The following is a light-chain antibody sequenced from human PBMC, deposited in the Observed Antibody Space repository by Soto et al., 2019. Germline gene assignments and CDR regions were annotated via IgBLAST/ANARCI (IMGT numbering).Light chain of an antibody. V-gene: IGKV1-9*01. Sequence: DIQLTQSPSFLSASVGDRVTITCRASQGISSYSAWYQQKPGKAPKLLIYDASSLESGVPSRFSGSGSGTEFTLTISSLQPDDFATYYCQQYNSYPWTFGQGTKVDIK. CDR3: QQYNSYPWT. J-gene: IGKJ1*01. CDR1: QGISSY. CDR2: DAS.